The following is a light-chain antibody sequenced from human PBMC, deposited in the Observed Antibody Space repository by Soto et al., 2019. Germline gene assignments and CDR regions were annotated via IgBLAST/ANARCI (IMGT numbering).Light chain of an antibody. V-gene: IGKV1-9*01. CDR1: QGVSSY. Sequence: IQLTQSPSSLSASVGDRVTITCRASQGVSSYLAWYQQKPGKAPNLLIYVTSTLQSGVPSRFSGSGSGTDFTLTISSLQPEDFATYYGQQHNRYPLTFGGGTKVEIK. CDR2: VTS. J-gene: IGKJ4*01. CDR3: QQHNRYPLT.